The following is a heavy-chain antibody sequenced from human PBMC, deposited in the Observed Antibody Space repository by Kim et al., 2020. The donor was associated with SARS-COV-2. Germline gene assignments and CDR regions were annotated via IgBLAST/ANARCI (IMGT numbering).Heavy chain of an antibody. J-gene: IGHJ4*02. V-gene: IGHV1-3*01. CDR2: INAGNGNT. D-gene: IGHD3-16*01. CDR1: GYTFTSYA. CDR3: ARGKAYMITFGGVMFH. Sequence: ASVKVSCKASGYTFTSYAMHWVRQAPGQRLEWMGWINAGNGNTKYSQKFQGRVTITRDTSASTAYMELSSLRSEDTAVYYCARGKAYMITFGGVMFHWGQGTLVTVSS.